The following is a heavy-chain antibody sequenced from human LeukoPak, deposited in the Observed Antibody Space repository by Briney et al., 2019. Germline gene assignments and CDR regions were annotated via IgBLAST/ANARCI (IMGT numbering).Heavy chain of an antibody. D-gene: IGHD4-11*01. CDR3: ARRGPFDYSNYPYFDY. V-gene: IGHV4-59*01. CDR2: IYYSGST. J-gene: IGHJ4*02. CDR1: GGSISSYY. Sequence: SETLSLTCTVSGGSISSYYWSWIRQPPGKGLEWIGYIYYSGSTNYNPSLKSRVTISVDTSKNQFSLKLSSVTAADTAVYYCARRGPFDYSNYPYFDYWGQGTLVTVSS.